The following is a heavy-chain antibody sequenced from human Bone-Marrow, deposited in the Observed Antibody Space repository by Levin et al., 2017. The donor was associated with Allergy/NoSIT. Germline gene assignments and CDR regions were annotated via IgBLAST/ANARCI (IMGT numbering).Heavy chain of an antibody. CDR2: TSYVGSDE. V-gene: IGHV3-30*03. CDR3: ATGSFDN. J-gene: IGHJ4*02. Sequence: QTGGSLRLSCAASGFTFSSYGMHWVRQAPGKGLEWVAVTSYVGSDEYYADSVKGRFTISRDNSKNTLYLQMNSLRPEDTALYYCATGSFDNWGQGTLVTVSS. CDR1: GFTFSSYG.